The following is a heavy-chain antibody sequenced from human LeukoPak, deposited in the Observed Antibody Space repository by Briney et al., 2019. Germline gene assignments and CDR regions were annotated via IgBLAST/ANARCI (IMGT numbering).Heavy chain of an antibody. CDR2: IYHSGST. D-gene: IGHD2-21*01. CDR3: ARGNPISDY. Sequence: SETLALTCAVSGYSISSGYYWGWIRQPPGKGLEWIGGIYHSGSTYYNPSLKSRVTISVDTSKNQFSLKLSSVTAADTAVYYCARGNPISDYWGQGTLVTVSS. V-gene: IGHV4-38-2*01. CDR1: GYSISSGYY. J-gene: IGHJ4*02.